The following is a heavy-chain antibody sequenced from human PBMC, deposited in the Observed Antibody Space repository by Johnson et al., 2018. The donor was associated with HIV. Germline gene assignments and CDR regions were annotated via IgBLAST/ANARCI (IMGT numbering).Heavy chain of an antibody. CDR2: ISYDGSNK. V-gene: IGHV3-30*19. J-gene: IGHJ3*02. Sequence: QVQLVESGGGVVQPGGSLRLSCAASGFTFSSYGMHWVRQAPGKGLEWVAVISYDGSNKYYADSVKGRFTISRDNSKNSLYLQMNSLRAEDTAVYYCARERQAVVAFDIWGQGTMVTVSS. D-gene: IGHD2-21*01. CDR3: ARERQAVVAFDI. CDR1: GFTFSSYG.